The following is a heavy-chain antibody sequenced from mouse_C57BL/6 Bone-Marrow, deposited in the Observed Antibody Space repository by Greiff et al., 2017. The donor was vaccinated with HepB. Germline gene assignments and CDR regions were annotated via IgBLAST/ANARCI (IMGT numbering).Heavy chain of an antibody. CDR3: ARKGDYSNFAWFAY. V-gene: IGHV1-69*01. CDR1: GYTFTSYW. Sequence: QVQLQQPGAELVMPGASVKLSCKASGYTFTSYWMHWVKQRPGQGLEWIGEIDPSDSYTNYNQKFKGKSTLTVDKSSSTAYMQLSSLTSEDSAVDYCARKGDYSNFAWFAYWGQGTLVTVSA. J-gene: IGHJ3*01. CDR2: IDPSDSYT. D-gene: IGHD2-5*01.